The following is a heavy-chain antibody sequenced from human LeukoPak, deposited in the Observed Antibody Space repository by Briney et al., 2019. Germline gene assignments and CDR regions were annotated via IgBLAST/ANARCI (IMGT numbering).Heavy chain of an antibody. J-gene: IGHJ3*02. CDR2: TYYRSKWYN. Sequence: SQTLSLTCALSGDSFSSNSAAWNWVRQSPSRGLEWLGRTYYRSKWYNDYAVSVKSRITINPDTSKNQFSLQLNSVTPEDTAVYYCAVTGLDAFDIWGQGTMVTVSS. CDR1: GDSFSSNSAA. V-gene: IGHV6-1*01. CDR3: AVTGLDAFDI. D-gene: IGHD1-20*01.